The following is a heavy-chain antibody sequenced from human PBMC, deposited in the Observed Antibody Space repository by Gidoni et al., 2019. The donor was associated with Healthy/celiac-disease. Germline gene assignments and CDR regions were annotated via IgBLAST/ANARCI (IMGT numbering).Heavy chain of an antibody. Sequence: EVQLLESGGGLVQPGGSLRLSCAASGFTFSSYAMSWVRQAPGKGLEWVSAIRGSGGSTYYADSVKGRFTISRDNSKNTLYLQMNSLRAEDTAVYYCAKDAGLYDSRGYYGYYFDYWGQGTLVTVSS. CDR1: GFTFSSYA. D-gene: IGHD3-22*01. CDR2: IRGSGGST. V-gene: IGHV3-23*01. CDR3: AKDAGLYDSRGYYGYYFDY. J-gene: IGHJ4*02.